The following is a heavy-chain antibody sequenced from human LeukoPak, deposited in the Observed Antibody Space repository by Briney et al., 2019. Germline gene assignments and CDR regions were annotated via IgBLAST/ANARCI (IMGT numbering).Heavy chain of an antibody. CDR2: LISDGSSA. CDR3: VRDARYCPDV. D-gene: IGHD2-8*02. CDR1: GFTFSSHW. J-gene: IGHJ6*02. V-gene: IGHV3-74*01. Sequence: PGGSLRLSCAASGFTFSSHWMHWVRQAPGKGLVWVSRLISDGSSASYADSVKGRFTISRDNTKNTLYLQMNSLRAEDTAIYYCVRDARYCPDVWGQGTTVTVSS.